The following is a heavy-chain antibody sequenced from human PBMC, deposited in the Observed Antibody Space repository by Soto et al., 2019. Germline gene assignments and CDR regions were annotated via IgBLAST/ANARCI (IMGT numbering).Heavy chain of an antibody. CDR2: IYYSGST. V-gene: IGHV4-61*01. Sequence: QVQLQESGPGLVKPSETLSLTCTVSGGSVSSGSYYWSWIRQPPGKGLEWIGYIYYSGSTNYNPSLKCRDTVTVDTSKNPVSLKLSSVTASDTAVYYCARETLDCSGGSCDRTLDDWGQGTLVTVSS. CDR1: GGSVSSGSYY. D-gene: IGHD2-15*01. J-gene: IGHJ4*02. CDR3: ARETLDCSGGSCDRTLDD.